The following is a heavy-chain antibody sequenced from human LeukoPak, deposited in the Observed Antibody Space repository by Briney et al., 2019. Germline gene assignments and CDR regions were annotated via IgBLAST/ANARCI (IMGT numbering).Heavy chain of an antibody. Sequence: ASVKVSCKASGYTFTSYCMNWVRQAPGQGLEWMGIINPSVGSTSYAQKFQDRVTMTRDTSTSTVYMELSSLRSEDTAVYYCARGGYDFSSGYYPSRWGQGTLVTVSS. CDR2: INPSVGST. CDR1: GYTFTSYC. D-gene: IGHD3-3*01. J-gene: IGHJ4*02. CDR3: ARGGYDFSSGYYPSR. V-gene: IGHV1-46*01.